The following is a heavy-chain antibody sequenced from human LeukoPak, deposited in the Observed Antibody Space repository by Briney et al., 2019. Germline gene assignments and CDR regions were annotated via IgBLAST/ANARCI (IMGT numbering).Heavy chain of an antibody. V-gene: IGHV3-64*01. Sequence: GGSLRLSCAASGFTFSSYAMHWVRQAPGKGLEYVSAISSAGGSTYYANSVKGRFTISRDNSKSTLFLQMDSLRAEDMAVYYCANGYYYGSGSYYKEAFDIWGQGTMVTVSS. CDR3: ANGYYYGSGSYYKEAFDI. J-gene: IGHJ3*02. CDR2: ISSAGGST. CDR1: GFTFSSYA. D-gene: IGHD3-10*01.